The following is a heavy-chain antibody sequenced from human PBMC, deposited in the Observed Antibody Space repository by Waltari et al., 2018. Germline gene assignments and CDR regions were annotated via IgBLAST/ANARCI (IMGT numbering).Heavy chain of an antibody. CDR3: ARDRGRGIYLDS. CDR2: VHRTGRT. V-gene: IGHV4-4*03. D-gene: IGHD2-15*01. J-gene: IGHJ4*02. Sequence: VKLQESGPGLVKPQETRSRTCEVSGEPGECRACTSGWSWVRQSPGKGLEWIGQVHRTGRTNYSPSFEGRVTVSIDTSNNQFSLKMAFATAADTALYYCARDRGRGIYLDSWGQGTLVTVSP. CDR1: GEPGECRACTSG.